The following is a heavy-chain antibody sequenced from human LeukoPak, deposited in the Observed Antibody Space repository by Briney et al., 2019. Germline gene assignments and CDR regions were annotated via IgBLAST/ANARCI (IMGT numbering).Heavy chain of an antibody. CDR1: GFTFSSYA. V-gene: IGHV3-23*01. CDR2: ISGSGGST. J-gene: IGHJ3*02. D-gene: IGHD1-26*01. CDR3: AKDKYSGSYADAFDI. Sequence: GGSLRLSCAASGFTFSSYAMSWVRQAPGKGLEWVSAISGSGGSTCYADSVKGRFTISRDNSKNTLYLQMNSLRAEDTAVYYCAKDKYSGSYADAFDIWGQGTMVTVSS.